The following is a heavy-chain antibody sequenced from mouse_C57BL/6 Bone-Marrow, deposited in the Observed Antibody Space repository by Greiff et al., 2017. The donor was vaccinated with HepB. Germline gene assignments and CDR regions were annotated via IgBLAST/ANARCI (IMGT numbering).Heavy chain of an antibody. CDR3: AREPFYDYDGGGFDY. Sequence: EVKLVESEGGLVQPGSSMKLSCTASGFTFSDYYMAWVRQVPEKGLEWVANINYDGSSTYYLDSLKSRFIISRDNAKNILYLQMSSLKSEDTATYYCAREPFYDYDGGGFDYWGQGTTLTVSS. D-gene: IGHD2-4*01. J-gene: IGHJ2*01. CDR1: GFTFSDYY. V-gene: IGHV5-16*01. CDR2: INYDGSST.